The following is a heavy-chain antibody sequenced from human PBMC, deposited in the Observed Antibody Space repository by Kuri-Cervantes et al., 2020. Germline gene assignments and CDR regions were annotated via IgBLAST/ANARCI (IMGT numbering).Heavy chain of an antibody. CDR1: GDSVSSNSAA. J-gene: IGHJ6*03. Sequence: SCAISGDSVSSNSAAWNWIRQSPSRGLEWLGRTYYRSKWYNDYAVSVKSRITINPDTSKNQFSLQLNSVTPEDTAVYYCARDGKITMVQGVTLYYYMDVWGKGTTVTVSS. CDR2: TYYRSKWYN. V-gene: IGHV6-1*01. D-gene: IGHD3-10*01. CDR3: ARDGKITMVQGVTLYYYMDV.